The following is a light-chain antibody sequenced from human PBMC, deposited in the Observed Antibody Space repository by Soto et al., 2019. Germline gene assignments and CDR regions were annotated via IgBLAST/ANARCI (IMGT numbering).Light chain of an antibody. CDR2: GAS. J-gene: IGKJ2*01. CDR1: QSVRDN. V-gene: IGKV3-15*01. Sequence: ETLLTQSPATLSVSPGERATLSCRASQSVRDNLAWYQQKPDQAPRLLIYGASTRAPGIPDRFSGSGFGTEFSLTISSLQSEDFAVYYCQQHNDWPPSTFGQGTKLEIK. CDR3: QQHNDWPPST.